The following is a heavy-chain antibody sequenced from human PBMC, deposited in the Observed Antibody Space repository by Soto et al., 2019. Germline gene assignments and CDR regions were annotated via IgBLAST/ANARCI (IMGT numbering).Heavy chain of an antibody. CDR2: IIPIFGTA. Sequence: GASVKVSCKFSGGTFSSYAISWVRQAPGQGLEWMGGIIPIFGTANYAQKFQGRVTITADESTSTAYMELSSLRSEDTAVYYCAIARSTGWNLCAYWGQGTLVIVSS. V-gene: IGHV1-69*13. CDR3: AIARSTGWNLCAY. J-gene: IGHJ4*02. CDR1: GGTFSSYA. D-gene: IGHD6-25*01.